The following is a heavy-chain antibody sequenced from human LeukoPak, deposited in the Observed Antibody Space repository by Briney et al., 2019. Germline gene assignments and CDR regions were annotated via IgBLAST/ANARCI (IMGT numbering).Heavy chain of an antibody. Sequence: PGGSLRLSCVASGSSLSDYYMSWIRQAPGKGLEWVSYISNTGSTIYYADSVKGRFTISRDNAKNSLYLQMNSLRAEDTAVYYCARDFRYFGMDVWGQGTTVTVSS. J-gene: IGHJ6*02. CDR3: ARDFRYFGMDV. CDR1: GSSLSDYY. CDR2: ISNTGSTI. V-gene: IGHV3-11*01.